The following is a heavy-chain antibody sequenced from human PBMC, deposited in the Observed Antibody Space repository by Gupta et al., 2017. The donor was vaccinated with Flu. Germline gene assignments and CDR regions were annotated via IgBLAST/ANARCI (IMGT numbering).Heavy chain of an antibody. CDR2: ISSSGITT. Sequence: QVQLVESGGGLVKPGGSLRLSCAASGFTFSDYYMSWIRQAPGTGLEWVSYISSSGITTYYAASVKGRFTISRDNAKNSLFLQMNSLRAEDTAVYYCARPGARGYSAYSYYMDVWGKGTTVTVSS. CDR3: ARPGARGYSAYSYYMDV. CDR1: GFTFSDYY. V-gene: IGHV3-11*01. J-gene: IGHJ6*03. D-gene: IGHD5-12*01.